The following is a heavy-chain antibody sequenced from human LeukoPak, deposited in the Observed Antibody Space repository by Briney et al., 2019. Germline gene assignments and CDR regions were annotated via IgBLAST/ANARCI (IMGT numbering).Heavy chain of an antibody. CDR1: GFTFSSYW. CDR2: INSDESST. D-gene: IGHD3-10*01. Sequence: GGSLRLSCAASGFTFSSYWMDWVRQVPGKGLVWVSRINSDESSTNYADSVKGRFTISRDNPKNTLYLQMNSLRAEDTAGYYCARDNPGTFDYWGQGTLVTVSS. V-gene: IGHV3-74*01. J-gene: IGHJ4*02. CDR3: ARDNPGTFDY.